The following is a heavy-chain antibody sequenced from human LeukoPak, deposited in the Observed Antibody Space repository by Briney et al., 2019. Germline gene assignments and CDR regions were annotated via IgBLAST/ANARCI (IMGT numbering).Heavy chain of an antibody. CDR1: GGSISSYY. D-gene: IGHD1-26*01. J-gene: IGHJ1*01. CDR2: IYYSGST. V-gene: IGHV4-59*12. CDR3: ARELTLDLVGATEYFQH. Sequence: TPSETLSLTCTVSGGSISSYYWSWIRQPPGKGLEWIGYIYYSGSTNYNPSLKSRVTISVDTSKNQFSLKLSSVTAADTAVYYCARELTLDLVGATEYFQHWGQGTLVTVSS.